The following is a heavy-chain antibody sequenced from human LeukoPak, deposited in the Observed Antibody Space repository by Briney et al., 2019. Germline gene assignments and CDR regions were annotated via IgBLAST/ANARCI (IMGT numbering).Heavy chain of an antibody. CDR2: IRYDGSNK. V-gene: IGHV3-30*02. CDR3: ANHLACGSTSCPPFDD. Sequence: GGSLRLSCAASGFTFSSYGMHWVRQAPGKGLEWVAFIRYDGSNKYYADSVKGRFTISRDNSKNTLNLQMNSLRAEDTAVYYCANHLACGSTSCPPFDDWGQGTLVTVSS. D-gene: IGHD2-2*01. J-gene: IGHJ4*02. CDR1: GFTFSSYG.